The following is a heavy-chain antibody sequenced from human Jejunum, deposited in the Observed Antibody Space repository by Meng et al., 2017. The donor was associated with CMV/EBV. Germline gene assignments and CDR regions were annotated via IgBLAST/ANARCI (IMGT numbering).Heavy chain of an antibody. V-gene: IGHV4-39*01. J-gene: IGHJ4*02. CDR3: ARLDFWSGYYIDY. CDR1: GGSIRSSSYY. Sequence: SGGSIRSSSYYWGWIRQPPGKGLEWIGSIYYSGSTYYNPSLKSRVTISVDTSKNQFSLKLSSVTAADTAVYYCARLDFWSGYYIDYWGQGTLVTVSS. D-gene: IGHD3-3*01. CDR2: IYYSGST.